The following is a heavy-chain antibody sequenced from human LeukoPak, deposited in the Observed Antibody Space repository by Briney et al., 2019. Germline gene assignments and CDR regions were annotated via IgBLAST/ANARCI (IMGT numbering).Heavy chain of an antibody. V-gene: IGHV4-59*08. CDR1: GGSIATYY. CDR3: ARRKGCSGGSCYEDTFDY. J-gene: IGHJ4*02. Sequence: PSETLSLTCTVSGGSIATYYWSWIRQPPGKGLEWIGYIAYSGSPYYNPSLKSRVTMSVDTSKNQFSLKLSSVTAADTAVYYCARRKGCSGGSCYEDTFDYWGQRTLVTVSS. D-gene: IGHD2-15*01. CDR2: IAYSGSP.